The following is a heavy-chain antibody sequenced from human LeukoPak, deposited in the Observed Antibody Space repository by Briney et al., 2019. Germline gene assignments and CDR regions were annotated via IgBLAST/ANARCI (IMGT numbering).Heavy chain of an antibody. CDR2: ISSSGSTI. D-gene: IGHD2-2*01. CDR3: AARDDCSSTSCSDY. J-gene: IGHJ4*02. Sequence: GGSLRLSCAASGFTFSDYYMSWIRQAPGKGLEWVSYISSSGSTIYYADSAKGRFTISRDNAKNSLYLQMNSLRAEDTAVYYCAARDDCSSTSCSDYWGQGTLVTVSS. V-gene: IGHV3-11*04. CDR1: GFTFSDYY.